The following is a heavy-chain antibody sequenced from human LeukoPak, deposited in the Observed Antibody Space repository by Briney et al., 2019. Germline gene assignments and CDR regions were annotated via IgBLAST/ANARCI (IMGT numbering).Heavy chain of an antibody. D-gene: IGHD6-19*01. V-gene: IGHV4-59*08. CDR2: IYYSGST. CDR3: ARHTVAVGFDY. J-gene: IGHJ4*02. Sequence: SETLSLTCTVSGCSFSSFYWSWIRQPPGKGLEWIGYIYYSGSTNYNPSLKSRVTISVATSKIQFSMKLSSVTAADTAFYYCARHTVAVGFDYWGQGTLVTVSS. CDR1: GCSFSSFY.